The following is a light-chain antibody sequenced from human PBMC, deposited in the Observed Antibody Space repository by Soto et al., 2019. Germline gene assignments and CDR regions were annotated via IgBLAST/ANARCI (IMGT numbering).Light chain of an antibody. CDR3: TSYTSSSTYV. J-gene: IGLJ1*01. Sequence: QSVLTQPASVSGSPGQSIAISCTGTSSDVGGYKYVSWYQQHPGKAPKLMIYDVSNRPSGVSDRFSGSKSGNTASLTISGLQAEYEADYYCTSYTSSSTYVFGTGTKLTV. V-gene: IGLV2-14*01. CDR2: DVS. CDR1: SSDVGGYKY.